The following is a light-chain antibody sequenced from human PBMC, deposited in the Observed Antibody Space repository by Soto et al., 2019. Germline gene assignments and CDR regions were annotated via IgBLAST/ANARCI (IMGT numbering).Light chain of an antibody. J-gene: IGKJ4*01. CDR2: DAS. V-gene: IGKV3-11*01. Sequence: EIVLTQSPATLSLSPGERASLSCRASQSVGTYLAWYQQKPGQAPRLLIYDASSRAVGVAPRFRGSGSGTDFTHTIAYVEPEDFAVYYCQQRSTWPLTFGGGTRVEF. CDR3: QQRSTWPLT. CDR1: QSVGTY.